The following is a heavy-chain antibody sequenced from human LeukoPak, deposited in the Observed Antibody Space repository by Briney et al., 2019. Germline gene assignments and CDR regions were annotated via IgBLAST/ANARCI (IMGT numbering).Heavy chain of an antibody. J-gene: IGHJ2*01. CDR3: ARDRGDDNRYFDL. D-gene: IGHD2-21*02. CDR1: GGSISSYY. CDR2: IYYSGST. V-gene: IGHV4-59*01. Sequence: PSETLSLTCTVSGGSISSYYWSWIRQPPGKGLEWIGYIYYSGSTNYNPSLKSRVTISVDTSKNQFSLKLSSVTAADTAVYYCARDRGDDNRYFDLWGRGTLVTVSS.